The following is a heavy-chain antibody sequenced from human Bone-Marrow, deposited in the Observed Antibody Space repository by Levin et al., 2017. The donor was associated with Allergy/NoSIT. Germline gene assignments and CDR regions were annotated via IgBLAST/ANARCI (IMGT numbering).Heavy chain of an antibody. CDR2: INPDTGVT. CDR3: TRGAGTAY. V-gene: IGHV1-2*02. J-gene: IGHJ4*02. D-gene: IGHD6-19*01. CDR1: GYFFIGFY. Sequence: GASVKVSCKASGYFFIGFYIHWVRQAPGQGLEWVGWINPDTGVTRSAPKFQDRVTMTRDTSISTAYLDLRSLRLAGGGVYYCTRGAGTAYWGQGTQVTVAS.